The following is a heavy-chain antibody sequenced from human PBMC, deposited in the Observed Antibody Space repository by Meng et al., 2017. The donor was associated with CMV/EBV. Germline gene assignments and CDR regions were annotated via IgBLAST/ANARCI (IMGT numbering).Heavy chain of an antibody. D-gene: IGHD3-3*01. J-gene: IGHJ5*02. CDR1: GGSFSGYY. CDR3: AREYDFWSGKGWFAP. V-gene: IGHV4-59*01. Sequence: GSLRLSCAVYGGSFSGYYWSWIRQPPGKGLEWSGYIYYSGSTNYNPSLKSRVTISVDTSKNQFSLKLSSVTAADTAVYYCAREYDFWSGKGWFAPWGQGTLVTVSS. CDR2: IYYSGST.